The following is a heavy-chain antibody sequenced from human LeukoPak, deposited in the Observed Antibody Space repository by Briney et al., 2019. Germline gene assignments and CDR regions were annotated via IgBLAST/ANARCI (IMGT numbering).Heavy chain of an antibody. V-gene: IGHV4-34*01. CDR3: AVVPAAIVDWYFDY. Sequence: SETLSLTCAVYGGSFSGYYWSWIRQPPGKGLEWIGEINHSGSTNYNPSLKSRVTISVDTSKNQFSLKLSSVTAADTAVYYCAVVPAAIVDWYFDYWGQGTLVTVSS. CDR2: INHSGST. CDR1: GGSFSGYY. J-gene: IGHJ4*02. D-gene: IGHD2-2*02.